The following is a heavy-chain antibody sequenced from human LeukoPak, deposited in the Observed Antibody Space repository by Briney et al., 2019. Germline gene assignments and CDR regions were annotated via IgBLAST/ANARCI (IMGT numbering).Heavy chain of an antibody. Sequence: QPGGSLRLSCAASGFTFSSYDMHWVRQATGKGLEWVSGIGTAGDTYYPGSVKGRFTISRENAKNSLYLQMNSLRAGDTAVYYCARVRYSGYGGYYYGMDVWGQGTTVTVSS. CDR1: GFTFSSYD. J-gene: IGHJ6*02. CDR3: ARVRYSGYGGYYYGMDV. V-gene: IGHV3-13*04. D-gene: IGHD5-12*01. CDR2: IGTAGDT.